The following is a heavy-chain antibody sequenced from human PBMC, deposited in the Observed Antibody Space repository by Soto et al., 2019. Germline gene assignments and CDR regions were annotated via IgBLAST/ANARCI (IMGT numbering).Heavy chain of an antibody. CDR2: ISPANGDK. Sequence: QVELVQSGPEVKRPGASVKVSCKASGYTFITNGINWVRQAPGQGLEWMGWISPANGDKKYAQKFKGRVTLTSETSTDTVYMELTNLRSDDTAAYSCARGRYYATTHRQSWYFDFWGRGTLVTVSS. CDR3: ARGRYYATTHRQSWYFDF. D-gene: IGHD3-10*01. J-gene: IGHJ2*01. CDR1: GYTFITNG. V-gene: IGHV1-18*01.